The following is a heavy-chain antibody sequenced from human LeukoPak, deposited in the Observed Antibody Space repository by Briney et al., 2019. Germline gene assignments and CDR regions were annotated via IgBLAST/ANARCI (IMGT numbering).Heavy chain of an antibody. CDR2: IYYSGST. Sequence: KSSETLSLTCTVSGGSISSYYWSWIRQPPGKGLEWIGYIYYSGSTNYNPSLKSRVTISVDTSKNQFSLKVSSVTAADTAVYYCARQAPGGYCSNEVCSYPDYWGQGTLVTVSS. J-gene: IGHJ4*02. CDR3: ARQAPGGYCSNEVCSYPDY. D-gene: IGHD2-8*01. CDR1: GGSISSYY. V-gene: IGHV4-59*01.